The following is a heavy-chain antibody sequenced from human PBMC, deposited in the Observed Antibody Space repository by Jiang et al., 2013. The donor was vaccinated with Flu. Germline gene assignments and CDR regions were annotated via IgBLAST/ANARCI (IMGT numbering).Heavy chain of an antibody. CDR2: ISGSGGST. Sequence: VQLVESGGGLVQPGGSLRLSCAASGFTFSSYAMSWVRQAPGKGLEWVSAISGSGGSTYYADSVKGRFTISRDNSKNTLYLQMNSLRAEDTAVYYCAKTGYANWMERRGDAFDIWGQGTMVTVSS. J-gene: IGHJ3*02. CDR3: AKTGYANWMERRGDAFDI. D-gene: IGHD1-1*01. V-gene: IGHV3-23*04. CDR1: GFTFSSYA.